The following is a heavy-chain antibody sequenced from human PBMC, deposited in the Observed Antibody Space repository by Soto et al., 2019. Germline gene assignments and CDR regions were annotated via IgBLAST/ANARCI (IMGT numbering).Heavy chain of an antibody. Sequence: PGGSMRLSCAASGFTFSAYSMNWVRQAPGKGLEWVSAISTSSSYIYYADSVKGRFTISRDTAKKSLYLQMNSLRPADTAVYYCVRVGAAAGTRNFDYWGQGTLVTVSS. CDR3: VRVGAAAGTRNFDY. CDR2: ISTSSSYI. J-gene: IGHJ4*02. CDR1: GFTFSAYS. D-gene: IGHD6-25*01. V-gene: IGHV3-21*01.